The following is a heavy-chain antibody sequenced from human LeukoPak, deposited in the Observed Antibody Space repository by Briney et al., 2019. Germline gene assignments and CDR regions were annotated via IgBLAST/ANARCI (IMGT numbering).Heavy chain of an antibody. CDR1: GYTFTGYY. D-gene: IGHD2-15*01. CDR2: INPNSGGT. CDR3: ARDLWELGYCSGGSCYYFDY. V-gene: IGHV1-2*02. J-gene: IGHJ4*02. Sequence: ASVKVSCKASGYTFTGYYMHWVRQAPGQGLEWMGWINPNSGGTNYAQKFQGRVTMTRDTSISTAYMELRSLRSDDTAVYYCARDLWELGYCSGGSCYYFDYWGQGTLVTVSS.